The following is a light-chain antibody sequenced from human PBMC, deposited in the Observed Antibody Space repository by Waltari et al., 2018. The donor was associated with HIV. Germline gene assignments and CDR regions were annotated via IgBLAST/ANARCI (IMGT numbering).Light chain of an antibody. CDR3: MQGSHWPPT. CDR2: TVS. J-gene: IGKJ1*01. V-gene: IGKV2-30*02. Sequence: DVVLTQSPLSLTVSLGQPASISCRASQSLAHTDGNTYLNWFQQRPGQSPRRLIYTVSIRDSGGPYRSSGSGSDTDFTLKISTVEAEDVGVYYCMQGSHWPPTLGQGTKVEIK. CDR1: QSLAHTDGNTY.